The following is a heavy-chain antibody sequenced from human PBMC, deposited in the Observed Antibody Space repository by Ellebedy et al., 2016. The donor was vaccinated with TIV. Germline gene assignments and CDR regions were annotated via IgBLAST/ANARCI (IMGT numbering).Heavy chain of an antibody. CDR1: GGTFSSYG. D-gene: IGHD2-15*01. CDR3: ARDRGGSRDY. Sequence: ASVKVSCKASGGTFSSYGINWVRQAPGQGLEWMGRIIPILGMTNYAQKFQGRVTITADKSTSTAYMELSSLRSEDTAVYYCARDRGGSRDYWGQGTLVTVSS. J-gene: IGHJ4*02. CDR2: IIPILGMT. V-gene: IGHV1-69*04.